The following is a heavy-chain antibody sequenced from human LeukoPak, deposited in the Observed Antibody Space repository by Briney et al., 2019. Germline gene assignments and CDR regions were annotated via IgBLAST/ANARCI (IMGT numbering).Heavy chain of an antibody. D-gene: IGHD3-22*01. J-gene: IGHJ4*02. Sequence: NPSETLSLTCAVSGGSISSGDYSWSWIRQPPGEGLEWIGFIYNSGNTYYNPSLKSRVTLSVDTSKNQFSLKLSSVTAADTAVYYCAIRLPLHYYDSSGSHLDYWGQGTLVTVSS. V-gene: IGHV4-30-4*07. CDR3: AIRLPLHYYDSSGSHLDY. CDR2: IYNSGNT. CDR1: GGSISSGDYS.